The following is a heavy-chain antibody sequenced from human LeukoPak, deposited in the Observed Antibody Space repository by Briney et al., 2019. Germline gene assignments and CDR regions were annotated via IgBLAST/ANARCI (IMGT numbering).Heavy chain of an antibody. D-gene: IGHD3-16*01. CDR3: ARQGRGLKN. CDR1: GASIDRSTYY. V-gene: IGHV4-39*01. J-gene: IGHJ4*02. Sequence: SETLSLTCSVSGASIDRSTYYWGWIRQPPGKGLEWIGSVYYSGSTYYNSALKSRVTISVDTSKNQFSLKLSSVTAADTAVYYCARQGRGLKNWGQGTLVTVSS. CDR2: VYYSGST.